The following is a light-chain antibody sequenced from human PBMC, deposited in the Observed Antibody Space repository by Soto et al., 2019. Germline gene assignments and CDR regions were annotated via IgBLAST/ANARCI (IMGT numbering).Light chain of an antibody. CDR1: ALSRQY. CDR2: KDN. CDR3: QSVDSSGTYVD. J-gene: IGLJ2*01. V-gene: IGLV3-25*02. Sequence: SYELTQPPSVSVSPGQTAKITCSGDALSRQYSHWYQQKTGQAPRVIIYKDNERPSGIPDRFSGSSSGTTVSLTISGAQAEDEADYYCQSVDSSGTYVDFGGGTKVTVL.